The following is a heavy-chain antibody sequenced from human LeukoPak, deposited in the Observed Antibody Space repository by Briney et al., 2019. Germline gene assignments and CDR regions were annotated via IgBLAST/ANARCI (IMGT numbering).Heavy chain of an antibody. CDR1: GGSFSGYY. CDR3: ARGRGSWYDY. D-gene: IGHD6-13*01. J-gene: IGHJ4*02. V-gene: IGHV4-34*01. Sequence: SETLSLTCAVYGGSFSGYYWSWIRQPPGKGLEWIGEINHSGSTNYNPSLKSRVTISVDTSKNQFSLKLSSVTAADTAVYYCARGRGSWYDYWGQGTLVTVSS. CDR2: INHSGST.